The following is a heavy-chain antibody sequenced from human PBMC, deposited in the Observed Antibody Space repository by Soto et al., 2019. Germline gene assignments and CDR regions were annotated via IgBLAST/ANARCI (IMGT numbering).Heavy chain of an antibody. CDR1: GGSINSNTNY. Sequence: SETLSLTCTVSGGSINSNTNYWVWIRQPPGKGLEWIGSIYSSGSTYYNPSLKSRVTISLDTSKNQFSLQLTSVTAADTAVYYCARHLVATTDPGWFDPWGQGTLVTVSS. J-gene: IGHJ5*02. V-gene: IGHV4-39*01. D-gene: IGHD1-1*01. CDR3: ARHLVATTDPGWFDP. CDR2: IYSSGST.